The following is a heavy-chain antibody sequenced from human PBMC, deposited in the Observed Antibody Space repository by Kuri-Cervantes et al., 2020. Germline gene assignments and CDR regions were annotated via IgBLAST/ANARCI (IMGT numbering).Heavy chain of an antibody. J-gene: IGHJ4*02. CDR1: GGSFSGYY. D-gene: IGHD4-17*01. Sequence: GSLRLSCAVYGGSFSGYYWNWIRQPAGKELEWIGRIYTTGSTNYNPSLKSRVTISVDTSKNQFSLKLSSVTAADTAVYYCARDPGNGDYYFDYWGQGTLVTVSS. V-gene: IGHV4-4*07. CDR2: IYTTGST. CDR3: ARDPGNGDYYFDY.